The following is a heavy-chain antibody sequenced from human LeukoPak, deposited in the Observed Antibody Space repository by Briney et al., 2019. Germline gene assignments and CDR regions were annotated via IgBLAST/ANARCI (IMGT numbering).Heavy chain of an antibody. D-gene: IGHD3-22*01. Sequence: PGGSLRLSCAASGFTFSTYWMHWVRHAPGKGLVWVSRINPDGSRTDYADSVKGRFTISRDNTKNTLYLQMNRLRAEDTAVYYCAKDLRGYRDYWGQGTLVTVSS. J-gene: IGHJ4*02. CDR2: INPDGSRT. CDR3: AKDLRGYRDY. CDR1: GFTFSTYW. V-gene: IGHV3-74*01.